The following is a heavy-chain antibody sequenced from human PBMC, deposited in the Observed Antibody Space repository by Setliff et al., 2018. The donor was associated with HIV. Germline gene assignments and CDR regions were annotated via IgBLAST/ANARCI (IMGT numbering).Heavy chain of an antibody. CDR3: VRDPWGSGSFGSIHF. CDR1: GDTLSSYS. V-gene: IGHV1-69*10. D-gene: IGHD3-10*01. CDR2: IIPLVGLA. Sequence: SVKVSCKASGDTLSSYSISWVRQAPGQGLEWMGAIIPLVGLADYAQKFQGRLTLTGDKSTNIVYMDLSSLTFEDTAVYFCVRDPWGSGSFGSIHFWGPGTLVTVSS. J-gene: IGHJ4*02.